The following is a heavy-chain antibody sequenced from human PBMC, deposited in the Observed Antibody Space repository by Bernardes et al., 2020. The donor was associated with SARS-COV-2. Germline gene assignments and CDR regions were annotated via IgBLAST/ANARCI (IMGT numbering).Heavy chain of an antibody. CDR3: ARSYGGNRYFDY. Sequence: SETLSLTCSVSGDSLSSSGYYWTWIRQRPVKGLEWIGYVYYSGNTLYNPSLQSRVTISVDTSKNQFSLRLTSLTAADTALYHCARSYGGNRYFDYWGQGTLVTVSS. V-gene: IGHV4-31*03. D-gene: IGHD5-18*01. CDR1: GDSLSSSGYY. CDR2: VYYSGNT. J-gene: IGHJ4*02.